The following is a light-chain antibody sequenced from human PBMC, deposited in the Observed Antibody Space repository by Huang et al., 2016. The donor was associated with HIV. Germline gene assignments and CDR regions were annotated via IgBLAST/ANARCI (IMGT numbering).Light chain of an antibody. CDR3: QQYDGYYYS. CDR1: QSIGSW. Sequence: DIQMTQSPSTLSASVGDRVTITCRASQSIGSWLAWYQQKPGKAPNLLIYMASTLESGVPSRFSGSGSGTDFTLTIDSLQPDDFATYYCQQYDGYYYSFGQGTKVEIK. V-gene: IGKV1-5*03. J-gene: IGKJ2*03. CDR2: MAS.